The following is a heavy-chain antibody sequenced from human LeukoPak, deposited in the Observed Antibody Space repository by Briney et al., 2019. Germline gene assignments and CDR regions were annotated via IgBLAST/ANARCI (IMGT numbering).Heavy chain of an antibody. D-gene: IGHD2-2*01. CDR1: GGSISSSSYY. CDR2: IYYGGST. V-gene: IGHV4-39*07. Sequence: PSETLSLTCSVSGGSISSSSYYWGWIRQPPGKGLEWIGSIYYGGSTYYNPSLKSRVTVSVDTAKNQFSLKLSSVTAADTAVYYCARDNADCSSTSCYVFGWARYYYYYYMDVWGKGTTVTVSS. J-gene: IGHJ6*03. CDR3: ARDNADCSSTSCYVFGWARYYYYYYMDV.